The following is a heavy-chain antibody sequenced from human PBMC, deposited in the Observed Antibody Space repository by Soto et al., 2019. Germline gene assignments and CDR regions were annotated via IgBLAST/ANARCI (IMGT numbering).Heavy chain of an antibody. J-gene: IGHJ4*02. D-gene: IGHD3-3*01. CDR1: GYSFTSYW. CDR2: IYPGDSDT. Sequence: GESLKISCKGSGYSFTSYWIGWVRQMPGKGLEWMGIIYPGDSDTRYSPSFQGQVTISADKSISTVYLQWSSLKASDTAMYYCARHSPYYDFWSGPAGVWGQGTLVTVSS. CDR3: ARHSPYYDFWSGPAGV. V-gene: IGHV5-51*01.